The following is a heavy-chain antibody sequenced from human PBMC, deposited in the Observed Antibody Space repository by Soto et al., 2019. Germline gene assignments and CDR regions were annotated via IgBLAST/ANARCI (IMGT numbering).Heavy chain of an antibody. D-gene: IGHD3-22*01. CDR2: INPSGGST. J-gene: IGHJ5*02. CDR3: ARDRTYYYDSSGLTNWFDP. CDR1: GYTFTSYY. Sequence: ASVKVSCKASGYTFTSYYMHWVRQAPGQGLEWMGIINPSGGSTSYAQKFQGRVTMTRDTSTSTVYMELSSLRSEDTAAYYCARDRTYYYDSSGLTNWFDPWGQGTLVTVSS. V-gene: IGHV1-46*01.